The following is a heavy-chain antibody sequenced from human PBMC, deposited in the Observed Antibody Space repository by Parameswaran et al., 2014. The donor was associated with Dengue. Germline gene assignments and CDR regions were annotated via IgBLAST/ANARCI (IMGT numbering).Heavy chain of an antibody. CDR3: ARANFWSGYYTSWFDP. D-gene: IGHD3-3*01. J-gene: IGHJ5*02. CDR2: INPSGGST. V-gene: IGHV1-46*01. Sequence: WVRQAPGQGLEWMGIINPSGGSTSYAQKFQGRVTMTRDTSTSTVYMELSSLRSEDTAVYYCARANFWSGYYTSWFDPWGQGTLVTVSS.